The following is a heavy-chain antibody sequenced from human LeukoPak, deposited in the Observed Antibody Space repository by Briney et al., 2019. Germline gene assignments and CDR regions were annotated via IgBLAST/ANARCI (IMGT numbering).Heavy chain of an antibody. Sequence: GGSLRLSCAASGFTFSSYLMSWVRQAPGKGLEWVANIKQDGSEKYYVDSVKGRFTISRDNAKNSLYLQMNSLRAEDTAVYYCARGSSGIYSGYEIDYWGQGTLVTVSS. CDR2: IKQDGSEK. V-gene: IGHV3-7*01. D-gene: IGHD5-12*01. J-gene: IGHJ4*02. CDR1: GFTFSSYL. CDR3: ARGSSGIYSGYEIDY.